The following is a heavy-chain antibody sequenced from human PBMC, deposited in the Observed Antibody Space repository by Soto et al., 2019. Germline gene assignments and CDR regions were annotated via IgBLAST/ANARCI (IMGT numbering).Heavy chain of an antibody. CDR2: IIPIFGTA. D-gene: IGHD1-1*01. Sequence: QVQLVQSGAEVKKPGSSVKVSCKASGGTFSSYAISWVRQAPGQGLEWMGGIIPIFGTANYAQKFQGRVTITADESTSTAYMELSSLRSEGTAVYYCARGRVRWNAGTNYYGMDVWGQGTTVTVSS. J-gene: IGHJ6*02. CDR1: GGTFSSYA. V-gene: IGHV1-69*12. CDR3: ARGRVRWNAGTNYYGMDV.